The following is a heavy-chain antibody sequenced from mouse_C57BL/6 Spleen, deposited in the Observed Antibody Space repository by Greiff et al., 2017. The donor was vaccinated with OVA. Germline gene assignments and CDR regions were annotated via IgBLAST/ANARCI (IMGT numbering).Heavy chain of an antibody. CDR1: GYSITSGYY. CDR2: ISYDGSN. J-gene: IGHJ3*01. V-gene: IGHV3-6*01. CDR3: AREGLTGGFAY. Sequence: DVQLQESGPGLVKPSQSLSLTCSVTGYSITSGYYWNWIRQFPGNKLEWMGYISYDGSNNYNPSLKNRISITRDTSKNQFFLKLNSVTTEDTATYYCAREGLTGGFAYWGQGTLVTVSA. D-gene: IGHD4-1*01.